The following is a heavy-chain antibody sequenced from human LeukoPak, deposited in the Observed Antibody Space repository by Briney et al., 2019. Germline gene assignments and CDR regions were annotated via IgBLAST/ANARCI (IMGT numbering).Heavy chain of an antibody. CDR2: IYHSGST. CDR3: ARGFYGSGSYSSPGFHAFDL. CDR1: GGSISYYY. Sequence: SETLSLTCTVSGGSISYYYWSWIRQPPGKGLEWIGEIYHSGSTDYNPSLESRVTISVDKSKNQFSLKLSSVTAADTAVYYCARGFYGSGSYSSPGFHAFDLWGQGTMVTVSS. D-gene: IGHD3-10*01. J-gene: IGHJ3*01. V-gene: IGHV4-59*12.